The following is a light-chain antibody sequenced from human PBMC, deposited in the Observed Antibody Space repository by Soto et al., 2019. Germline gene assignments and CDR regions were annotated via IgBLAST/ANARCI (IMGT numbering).Light chain of an antibody. J-gene: IGKJ4*01. V-gene: IGKV3-20*01. Sequence: EIVLTQSPGTLSLSPGERATLSCRASQSVSSSFLAWYQQQPGQAPRLLIYCASSRATGIPDRFSGSGSGKDFTRTISRLEPEELAVYYCQQYDNSPLTFGGGTKVEIK. CDR2: CAS. CDR1: QSVSSSF. CDR3: QQYDNSPLT.